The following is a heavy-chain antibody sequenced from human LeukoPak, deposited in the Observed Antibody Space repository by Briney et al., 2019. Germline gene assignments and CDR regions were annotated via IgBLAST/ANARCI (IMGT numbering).Heavy chain of an antibody. CDR1: GYTFTGYY. D-gene: IGHD1-26*01. J-gene: IGHJ4*02. CDR3: ARDGGSIVGATDY. CDR2: INPNSGGT. Sequence: ASVKVSCKASGYTFTGYYMHWVRQAPGQGLEWMGWINPNSGGTNYAQKFQGRVTMTRDTSISTAYMELSRLRSDDTAVYYCARDGGSIVGATDYWGQGTLVTVSS. V-gene: IGHV1-2*02.